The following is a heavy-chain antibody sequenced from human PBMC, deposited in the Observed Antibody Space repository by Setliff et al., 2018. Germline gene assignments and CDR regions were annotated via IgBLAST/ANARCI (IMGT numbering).Heavy chain of an antibody. J-gene: IGHJ4*02. V-gene: IGHV1-46*01. CDR3: ARAWDGYNYDY. D-gene: IGHD1-1*01. Sequence: ASVKVFCKASGYTFTTYYMHWVRQAPGQGLEWMGIINPSGGSTGYAQKFQGRVTMTRDTSTSTVYMELSSLRSEDTAVYYCARAWDGYNYDYWGQGTLVTVSS. CDR2: INPSGGST. CDR1: GYTFTTYY.